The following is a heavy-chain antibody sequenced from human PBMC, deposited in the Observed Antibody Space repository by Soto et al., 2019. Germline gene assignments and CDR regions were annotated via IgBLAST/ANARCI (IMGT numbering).Heavy chain of an antibody. CDR2: MNPNSGNT. J-gene: IGHJ6*02. CDR1: GYTFTSYD. Sequence: QVQLVQSGAEVKKPGASVKVSCKASGYTFTSYDINWVRQATGQGLEWTGWMNPNSGNTGYAQKFQGRVTMTRNNSISTAYMELSSLRSEDTAVYYCARFPPRLRWLVRGLDVWGQGTTVTVSS. CDR3: ARFPPRLRWLVRGLDV. V-gene: IGHV1-8*01. D-gene: IGHD6-19*01.